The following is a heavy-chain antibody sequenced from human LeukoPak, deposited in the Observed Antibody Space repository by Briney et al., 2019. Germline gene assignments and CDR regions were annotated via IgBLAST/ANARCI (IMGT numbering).Heavy chain of an antibody. CDR1: GGSISTSNYY. V-gene: IGHV4-39*07. J-gene: IGHJ4*02. CDR2: IYHSGST. Sequence: SETLSLTCTVSGGSISTSNYYWGWIRQPPGKGLEWIGIIYHSGSTYYNPSLKSRVTISVDTSKNQFSLKLSSVTAADTAVYYCARGHGYWGQGTLVTVSS. CDR3: ARGHGY.